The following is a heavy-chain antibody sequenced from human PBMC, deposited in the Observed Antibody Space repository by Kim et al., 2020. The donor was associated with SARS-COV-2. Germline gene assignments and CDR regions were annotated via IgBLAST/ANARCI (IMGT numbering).Heavy chain of an antibody. Sequence: GGSLRLSCAASGFTFSSYAMHWVRQAPGKGLEWVAVISYDGSNKYYADSVKGRFTISRDNSKNTLYLQMNSLRAEDTAVYYCARGTHIVVVTAILEYFQ. CDR1: GFTFSSYA. V-gene: IGHV3-30*04. CDR3: ARGTHIVVVTAILEYFQ. CDR2: ISYDGSNK. J-gene: IGHJ1*01. D-gene: IGHD2-21*02.